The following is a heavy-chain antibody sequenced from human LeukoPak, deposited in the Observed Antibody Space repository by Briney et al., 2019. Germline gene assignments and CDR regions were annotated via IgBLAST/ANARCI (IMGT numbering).Heavy chain of an antibody. CDR1: GFTLSSYS. CDR3: ARGYYGSGKSWFDP. J-gene: IGHJ5*02. Sequence: GGSLRLSCAASGFTLSSYSMNWVRQAPGKGLEWVSYISSSSSTIFYADSVKGRFTISRDNAKNSLYLQMNSLRAEDTAVYYCARGYYGSGKSWFDPWGQGTLVTVSS. CDR2: ISSSSSTI. D-gene: IGHD3-10*01. V-gene: IGHV3-48*01.